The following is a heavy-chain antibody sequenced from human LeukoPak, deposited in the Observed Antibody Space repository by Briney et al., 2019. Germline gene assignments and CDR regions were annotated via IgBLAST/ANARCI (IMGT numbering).Heavy chain of an antibody. Sequence: PGGSLRLSCVVSGFNFSNYWMNWVRQAPGKGLEWVANIKHDGSEKYYVDSVKGRFSISRDNAKKSLYLQMNSLRAEDTAVYYCARDRGEDDYDNSDSLYDGFDLWGQGTMVIVSA. J-gene: IGHJ3*01. CDR2: IKHDGSEK. CDR1: GFNFSNYW. V-gene: IGHV3-7*01. D-gene: IGHD3-22*01. CDR3: ARDRGEDDYDNSDSLYDGFDL.